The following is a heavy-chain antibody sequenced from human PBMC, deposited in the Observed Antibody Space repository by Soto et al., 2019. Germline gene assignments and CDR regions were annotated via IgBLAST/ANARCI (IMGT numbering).Heavy chain of an antibody. CDR3: ARWGRREDCSSTSCYLTPSYYYGMDV. V-gene: IGHV1-3*01. J-gene: IGHJ6*02. D-gene: IGHD2-2*01. Sequence: QVQLVQSGAEVKKPGASVKVSCKASGYTFTSYAMHWVRQAPGQRLEWMGWINAGNGNTKYSQKFQGRVTITRDTSASTAYMELSSLRYEDTAVYYCARWGRREDCSSTSCYLTPSYYYGMDVWGQGTTVTVSS. CDR2: INAGNGNT. CDR1: GYTFTSYA.